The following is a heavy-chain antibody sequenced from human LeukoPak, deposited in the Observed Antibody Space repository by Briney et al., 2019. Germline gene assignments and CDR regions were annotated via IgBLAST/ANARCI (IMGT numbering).Heavy chain of an antibody. J-gene: IGHJ3*02. Sequence: GGSLRLSCAASGFTFSSYAMSWVRQAPGKGLEWVSAISGSGVSTYYADSVKGRFTISRDNSKNTLYLQMNSLRAEDTAVYYCARVILSYDFWSGYSDAFDIWGQGTMVTVSS. V-gene: IGHV3-23*01. D-gene: IGHD3-3*01. CDR2: ISGSGVST. CDR1: GFTFSSYA. CDR3: ARVILSYDFWSGYSDAFDI.